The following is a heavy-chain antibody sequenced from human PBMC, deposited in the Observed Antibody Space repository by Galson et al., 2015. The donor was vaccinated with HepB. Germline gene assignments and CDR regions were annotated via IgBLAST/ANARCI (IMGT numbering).Heavy chain of an antibody. CDR3: AKDRWTRRVAQGGSDY. J-gene: IGHJ4*02. CDR1: GFTFSSYG. D-gene: IGHD3/OR15-3a*01. V-gene: IGHV3-30*18. Sequence: SLRLSCAASGFTFSSYGMHWVRQAPGKGLEWVAIISHDGSGKFYADSVRGRLSISRDNTANALFLVMNNLRGDDTGVYYCAKDRWTRRVAQGGSDYWGQGTVVTVSS. CDR2: ISHDGSGK.